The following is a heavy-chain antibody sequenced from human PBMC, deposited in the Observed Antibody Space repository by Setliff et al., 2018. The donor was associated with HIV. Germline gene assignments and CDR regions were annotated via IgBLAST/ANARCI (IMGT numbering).Heavy chain of an antibody. Sequence: RASVKVSCKASGGAFSSYAISWVRQAPGQGLEWMGRVIPIFDRSHYAEKFQGRVTMTADKSTSTAYMELSSLRSDDSAMYYCAREGPCGNSCYSNYWGQGTLVTVSS. V-gene: IGHV1-69*04. D-gene: IGHD2-15*01. CDR3: AREGPCGNSCYSNY. CDR1: GGAFSSYA. CDR2: VIPIFDRS. J-gene: IGHJ4*02.